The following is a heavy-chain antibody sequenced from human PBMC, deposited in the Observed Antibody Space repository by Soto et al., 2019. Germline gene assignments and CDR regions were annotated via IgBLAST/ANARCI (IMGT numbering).Heavy chain of an antibody. CDR1: GGSFSGYY. J-gene: IGHJ3*02. Sequence: TSETLSLTCAVYGGSFSGYYWSWIRQPPGKGLEWIGEINHSGSTNYNPSLKSRVTISVDTSKNQFSLKLSSVTAADTAVYYCARVGTNGVYIQDYGAFDIWGQGTMVTVSS. CDR3: ARVGTNGVYIQDYGAFDI. V-gene: IGHV4-34*01. D-gene: IGHD2-8*01. CDR2: INHSGST.